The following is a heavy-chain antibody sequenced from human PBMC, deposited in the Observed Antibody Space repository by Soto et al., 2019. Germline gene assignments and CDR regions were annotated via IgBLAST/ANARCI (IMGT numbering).Heavy chain of an antibody. J-gene: IGHJ4*02. CDR3: ARVVGPIAVAAYGSFEY. V-gene: IGHV1-3*01. CDR2: INAGNGNT. D-gene: IGHD6-19*01. Sequence: ASVKVSCKASGYTFTSYAMHWVRQAPGQRLEWMGWINAGNGNTKYSQKFQGRVTITRDTSASTAYMEMSSLRSEDTAVYYCARVVGPIAVAAYGSFEYWGQGTLVSGS. CDR1: GYTFTSYA.